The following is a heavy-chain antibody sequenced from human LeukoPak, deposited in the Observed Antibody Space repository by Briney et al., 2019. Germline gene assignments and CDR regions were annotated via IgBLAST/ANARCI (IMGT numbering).Heavy chain of an antibody. CDR3: ARGGFGEFPNWFDP. J-gene: IGHJ5*02. CDR2: INTNTGNP. Sequence: ASVKVSCKASGYTFTSYAMNWLRQAPGQGLKGMGWINTNTGNPTYAQSFTGRFVFSLDTSVSTAYLQICSLKAEDTAVYYCARGGFGEFPNWFDPWGQGTLVTVSS. CDR1: GYTFTSYA. V-gene: IGHV7-4-1*01. D-gene: IGHD3-10*01.